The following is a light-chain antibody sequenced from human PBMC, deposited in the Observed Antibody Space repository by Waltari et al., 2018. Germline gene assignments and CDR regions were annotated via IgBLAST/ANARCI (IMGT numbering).Light chain of an antibody. V-gene: IGKV4-1*01. J-gene: IGKJ4*01. CDR1: QSLLYSSNNKNS. CDR2: WAS. Sequence: DIVITQSPASLAVSLGARAPINCKSSQSLLYSSNNKNSLAWYQQKPGQPPKLLIYWASSRESGVPDRFSASGSGTDFTLTISSLQAEDVAVYYCQQYYSTPLTFGGGTKVEIK. CDR3: QQYYSTPLT.